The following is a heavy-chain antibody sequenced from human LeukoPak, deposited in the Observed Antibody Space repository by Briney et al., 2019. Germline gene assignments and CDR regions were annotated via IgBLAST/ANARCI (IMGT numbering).Heavy chain of an antibody. J-gene: IGHJ5*02. D-gene: IGHD3-10*01. V-gene: IGHV3-74*01. Sequence: GGSLRLSCAASGFTFSNYWMHWVRQAPGKGLEWVSRIKSDGSITSYADAVEGRFTISRDNAKSTLYLQMNSLRAEDTAVYYCVWFGELARFDPWGQGTLVTVSS. CDR1: GFTFSNYW. CDR3: VWFGELARFDP. CDR2: IKSDGSIT.